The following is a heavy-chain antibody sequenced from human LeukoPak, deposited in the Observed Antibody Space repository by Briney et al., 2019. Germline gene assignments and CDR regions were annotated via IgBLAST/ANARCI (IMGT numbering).Heavy chain of an antibody. CDR2: ISSSSSYI. CDR1: GFTFSSYS. J-gene: IGHJ4*02. V-gene: IGHV3-21*01. CDR3: ARARGCSSTSCYGDFDY. Sequence: GSLRLSCAASGFTFSSYSMNWVRQAPGKGLEWVSSISSSSSYIYYADSVKGRFTISRDNAKNSLYLQMNSLRAEDTAVYYCARARGCSSTSCYGDFDYWGQGTLVTVSS. D-gene: IGHD2-2*01.